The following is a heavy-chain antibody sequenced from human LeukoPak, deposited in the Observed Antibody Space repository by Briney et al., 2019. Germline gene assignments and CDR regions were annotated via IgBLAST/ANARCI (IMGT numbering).Heavy chain of an antibody. CDR2: INHSGST. CDR1: GGSFSGYY. V-gene: IGHV4-34*01. J-gene: IGHJ6*03. CDR3: ARGLGSSSWDGYYYYMDV. D-gene: IGHD6-13*01. Sequence: SETLSLTCAVYGGSFSGYYWSWIRQPPGKGLEWIGEINHSGSTNYNPSLNSRVTISVDTSKNQFSLKLSSVTAADTAVYYCARGLGSSSWDGYYYYMDVWGKGTTVTVSS.